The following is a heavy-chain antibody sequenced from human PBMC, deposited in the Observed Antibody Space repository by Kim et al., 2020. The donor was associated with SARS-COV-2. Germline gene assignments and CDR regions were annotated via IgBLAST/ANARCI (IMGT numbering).Heavy chain of an antibody. V-gene: IGHV3-23*01. D-gene: IGHD3-10*01. J-gene: IGHJ2*01. CDR3: AKDRGHWYFDL. CDR2: T. Sequence: TTYADSVKGRFTISRDKSKNTLCLKMNSLRAEDTAIYYCAKDRGHWYFDLWGRGTLVTVSS.